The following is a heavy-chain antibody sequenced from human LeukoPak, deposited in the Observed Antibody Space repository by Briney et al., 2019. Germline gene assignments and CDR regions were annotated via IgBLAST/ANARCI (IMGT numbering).Heavy chain of an antibody. CDR1: GSISSYY. Sequence: SATLYLNCTVAGSISSYYWSWIRQPPGKGLEWIGYIYTSGSTNYNPSLKCRVTISVDTSKNQFSLDLSSVTAADTAVYYCARQKCTSTSCLTKNAFDIWGQGTMVTVSS. D-gene: IGHD2-2*01. CDR3: ARQKCTSTSCLTKNAFDI. J-gene: IGHJ3*02. V-gene: IGHV4-4*09. CDR2: IYTSGST.